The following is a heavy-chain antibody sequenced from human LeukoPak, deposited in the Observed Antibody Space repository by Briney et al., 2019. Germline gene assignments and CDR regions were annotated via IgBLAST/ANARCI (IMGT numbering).Heavy chain of an antibody. V-gene: IGHV3-30-3*01. CDR3: AVADSYYYGMDV. CDR1: GFTFSSYA. J-gene: IGHJ6*02. D-gene: IGHD6-19*01. Sequence: GGSLRLSCAASGFTFSSYAMHWVRQAPGKGLEWVAVISYDGSNKYYADSVKGRFTISRDNSKNTLYLQVNSLGAEDTAVYYCAVADSYYYGMDVWGQGTTVTVSS. CDR2: ISYDGSNK.